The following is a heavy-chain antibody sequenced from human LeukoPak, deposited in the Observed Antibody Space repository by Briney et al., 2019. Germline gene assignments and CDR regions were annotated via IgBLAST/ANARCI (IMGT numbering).Heavy chain of an antibody. Sequence: GSLRLSCAASGFTFSSYGMSWVRQAPGKGLEWVSALSDSGGSTFYADSMKGRFTISRDNSKNTLYLQMDRLRAEDTAVYYCAKGGAVSSKSITLVRGTRRYYYYMDVWGKGTTVTISS. V-gene: IGHV3-23*01. CDR2: LSDSGGST. CDR1: GFTFSSYG. CDR3: AKGGAVSSKSITLVRGTRRYYYYMDV. J-gene: IGHJ6*03. D-gene: IGHD3-10*01.